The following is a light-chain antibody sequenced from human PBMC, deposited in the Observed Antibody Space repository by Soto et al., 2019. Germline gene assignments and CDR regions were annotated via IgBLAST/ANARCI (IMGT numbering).Light chain of an antibody. V-gene: IGLV1-44*01. J-gene: IGLJ2*01. CDR3: AAWDGSLKGVV. Sequence: QSVLTQPPSASGTPGQRVTLSCSGSSSNIGSNTVNWYQQFPGTAPKLLMYNNNQRPSGVPDRFSGSKSGTSASLAISGLQSEDEADYYCAAWDGSLKGVVLGGGTKLTVL. CDR2: NNN. CDR1: SSNIGSNT.